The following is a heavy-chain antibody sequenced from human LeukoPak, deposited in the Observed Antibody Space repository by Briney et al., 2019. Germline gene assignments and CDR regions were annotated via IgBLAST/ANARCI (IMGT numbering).Heavy chain of an antibody. CDR1: GGSISSHY. CDR2: IYYSGST. V-gene: IGHV4-59*11. J-gene: IGHJ5*02. CDR3: ARSEERPGWFDP. D-gene: IGHD1-26*01. Sequence: MTSETLSLTYTVSGGSISSHYWSWIRQPPGKGLEWIGYIYYSGSTNYNPSLKSRVTISVDTSKNQFSLKLSSVTAADAAVYYCARSEERPGWFDPWGQGTLVTVSS.